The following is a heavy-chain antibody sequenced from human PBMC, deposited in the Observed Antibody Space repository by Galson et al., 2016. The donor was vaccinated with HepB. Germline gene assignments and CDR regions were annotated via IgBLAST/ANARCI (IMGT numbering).Heavy chain of an antibody. Sequence: SLRLSCAASGFSVSGKYMSWARQAPGKGLEWVSAIFSGEATYYRDSVKGRFTISRDTSKNALYLQMNNLRAEDTAIYYCEGYSDPFDIWGQGTMVTVSS. CDR1: GFSVSGKY. CDR2: IFSGEAT. D-gene: IGHD3-22*01. CDR3: EGYSDPFDI. V-gene: IGHV3-53*01. J-gene: IGHJ3*02.